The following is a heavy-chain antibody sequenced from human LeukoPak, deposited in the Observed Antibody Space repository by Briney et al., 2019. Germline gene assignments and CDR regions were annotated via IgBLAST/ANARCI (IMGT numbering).Heavy chain of an antibody. J-gene: IGHJ4*02. CDR3: TRRVDSSGYYGIDY. Sequence: GGSLRLSCAASGSTFSGSAMHWVRQASGKGLEWVGRIRSKANSYATAYAASVKGRFTISRDDSKNTAYLQMNSLKTEDTAVYYCTRRVDSSGYYGIDYWGQGTLVTVSS. D-gene: IGHD3-22*01. V-gene: IGHV3-73*01. CDR2: IRSKANSYAT. CDR1: GSTFSGSA.